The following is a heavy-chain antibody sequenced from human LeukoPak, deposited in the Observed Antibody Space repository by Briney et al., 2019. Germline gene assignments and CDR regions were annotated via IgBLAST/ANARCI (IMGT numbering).Heavy chain of an antibody. CDR3: ARGLSVLNWNDLSRISGY. V-gene: IGHV7-4-1*02. CDR2: INTNTGNP. CDR1: GYTFTSYA. J-gene: IGHJ4*02. D-gene: IGHD1-1*01. Sequence: WASVKVSCKASGYTFTSYAMNWVRQAPGQGLEWMGWINTNTGNPTYAQGFTGRFVFSLDTSVSTAYLQISSLKADDTAVYYCARGLSVLNWNDLSRISGYWGQGTLVTVSS.